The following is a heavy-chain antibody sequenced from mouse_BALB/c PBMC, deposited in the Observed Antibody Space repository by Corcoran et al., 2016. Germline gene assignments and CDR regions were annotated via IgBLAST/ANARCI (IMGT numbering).Heavy chain of an antibody. V-gene: IGHV3-6*02. Sequence: DVQLQESGPGLVKPSQSLSLTCSVTGYSITSGYYWNWIRQFPGNKLEWMGYISYDGSNNYNPSLKNRISITRDTSKNQFFLKLNSVTTEDTATYYCARGQGDYWGQGTSVTVSS. CDR2: ISYDGSN. J-gene: IGHJ4*01. CDR1: GYSITSGYY. D-gene: IGHD6-1*01. CDR3: ARGQGDY.